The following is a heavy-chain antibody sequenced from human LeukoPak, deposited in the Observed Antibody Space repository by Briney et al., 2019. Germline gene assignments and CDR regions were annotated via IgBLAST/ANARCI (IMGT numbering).Heavy chain of an antibody. V-gene: IGHV3-64D*06. D-gene: IGHD5-24*01. CDR2: ISNNGGST. Sequence: GGSLRLSCSASGFTFSSYAMHWVRQAPGKGLEYVSGISNNGGSTYYADSVKGRFTISRDNSKNTLYLQMSSLRDEDTAVYYCAQAWRWLQLNYWGQGTLVTVSS. J-gene: IGHJ4*02. CDR3: AQAWRWLQLNY. CDR1: GFTFSSYA.